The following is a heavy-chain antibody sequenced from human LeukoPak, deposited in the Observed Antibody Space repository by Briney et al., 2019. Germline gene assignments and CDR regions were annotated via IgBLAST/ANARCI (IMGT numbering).Heavy chain of an antibody. CDR2: INPADSDT. J-gene: IGHJ4*02. D-gene: IGHD1-26*01. Sequence: GESLKISCQGSGDSFSNYWIAWVRQMPGKGLEWMGVINPADSDTRYRPSFQGQVTISADKSINTAYLQWSSLKPSDTAMYYCARRQATAEHFDYWGQGTLVTVSS. CDR1: GDSFSNYW. CDR3: ARRQATAEHFDY. V-gene: IGHV5-51*01.